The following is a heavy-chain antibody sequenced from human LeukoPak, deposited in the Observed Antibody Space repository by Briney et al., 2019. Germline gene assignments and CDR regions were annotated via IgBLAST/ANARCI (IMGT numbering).Heavy chain of an antibody. J-gene: IGHJ6*03. CDR1: GGTFSSYA. CDR3: ARDVTTYYYDSSGPGYMDV. CDR2: IIPIFGTA. D-gene: IGHD3-22*01. V-gene: IGHV1-69*05. Sequence: SVKVSCKASGGTFSSYAISWVRQAPGQGLGLMGRIIPIFGTANYAQKFQGRVTITTDESTSTAYMELSSLRSEDTAVYYCARDVTTYYYDSSGPGYMDVWGKGTTVTVSS.